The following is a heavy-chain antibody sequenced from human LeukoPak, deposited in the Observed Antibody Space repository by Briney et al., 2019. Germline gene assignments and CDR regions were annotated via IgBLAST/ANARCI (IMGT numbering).Heavy chain of an antibody. CDR3: AKRGVVIRAVLVVGFHKEAYYFDS. CDR2: ISDRGGST. V-gene: IGHV3-23*01. Sequence: GGSLRLSRVVSGITLSNYGMSWVRPAPGKGREWVAGISDRGGSTNYADSVKGRFTISRDNPKNTLYLQMNSLRSEDTAVYFCAKRGVVIRAVLVVGFHKEAYYFDSWGQGALVTVSS. D-gene: IGHD2-15*01. J-gene: IGHJ4*02. CDR1: GITLSNYG.